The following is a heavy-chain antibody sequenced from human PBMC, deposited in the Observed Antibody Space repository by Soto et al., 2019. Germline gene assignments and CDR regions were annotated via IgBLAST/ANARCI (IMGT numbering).Heavy chain of an antibody. V-gene: IGHV3-21*01. Sequence: GGSLRLSCAASGFTFSSYSMNWVRQAPGKGLEWVSSISSSSSYIYYADSVKGRFTISRDNAKNSLYLQMNSLRAEDTAVYYCARDVNYYYGSGHSGMDVWGQGTTVTVSS. CDR3: ARDVNYYYGSGHSGMDV. J-gene: IGHJ6*02. D-gene: IGHD3-10*01. CDR1: GFTFSSYS. CDR2: ISSSSSYI.